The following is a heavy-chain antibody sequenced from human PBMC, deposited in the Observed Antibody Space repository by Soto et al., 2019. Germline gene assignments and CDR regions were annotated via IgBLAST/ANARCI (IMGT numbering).Heavy chain of an antibody. CDR2: IYSGGST. CDR3: ARDMKYSSTSAYYYYGMDV. V-gene: IGHV3-53*01. CDR1: GFTVSSTY. Sequence: GGSLRPSCAASGFTVSSTYMTWVRRAPGKGLARVSVIYSGGSTYYTDSVKGRFTTSRDNSKNTLYLQVNSLRAEDRGVYYCARDMKYSSTSAYYYYGMDVWVQGPKVTVSS. J-gene: IGHJ6*02. D-gene: IGHD6-6*01.